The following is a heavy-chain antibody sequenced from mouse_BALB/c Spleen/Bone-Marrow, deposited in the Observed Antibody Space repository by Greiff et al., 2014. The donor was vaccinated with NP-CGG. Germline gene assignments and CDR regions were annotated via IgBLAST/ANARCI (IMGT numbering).Heavy chain of an antibody. D-gene: IGHD2-4*01. Sequence: VQLVESGAELVMPGASVKMSCKASGYTFTDYWMHWVKQRPGQGLEWIGVIDTSDSYTSYNQKFKGKATLTVDESSSTAYMQLSSLTSEDSAVYYCARTGYDYYFDYWGQGTTLTVSS. CDR1: GYTFTDYW. V-gene: IGHV1-69*01. J-gene: IGHJ2*01. CDR3: ARTGYDYYFDY. CDR2: IDTSDSYT.